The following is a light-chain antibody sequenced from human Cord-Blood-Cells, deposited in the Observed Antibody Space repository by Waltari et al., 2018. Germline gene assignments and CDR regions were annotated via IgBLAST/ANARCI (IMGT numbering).Light chain of an antibody. CDR3: QQSYSTPWT. CDR1: QSISSY. Sequence: DIQMTRSPSSLSASVGDRVTLTCRASQSISSYLNWYQQKPGKAPKLLSYAASSLQSGCPSRFSGSGSGTDFTLTISSLQPEEFATYYCQQSYSTPWTFGQGTKVEIK. J-gene: IGKJ1*01. CDR2: AAS. V-gene: IGKV1-39*01.